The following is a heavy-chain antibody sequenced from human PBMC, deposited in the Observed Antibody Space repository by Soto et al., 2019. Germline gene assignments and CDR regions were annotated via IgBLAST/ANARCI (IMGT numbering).Heavy chain of an antibody. D-gene: IGHD3-16*01. CDR2: INRDGGAR. Sequence: RLGESGGGLVQPGGSLRLSCVAPGFNLSRYWMNWVRQAPGKGLEWVANINRDGGARNYAASVRGRFTISRDSAGNSVILEMNSLRGDDAGVYFCARPMIGGVSYGMDVWGHGTTVSVSS. V-gene: IGHV3-7*01. CDR3: ARPMIGGVSYGMDV. CDR1: GFNLSRYW. J-gene: IGHJ6*02.